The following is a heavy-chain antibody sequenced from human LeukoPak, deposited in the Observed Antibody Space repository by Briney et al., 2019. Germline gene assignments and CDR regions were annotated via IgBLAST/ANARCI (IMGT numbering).Heavy chain of an antibody. V-gene: IGHV4-59*01. CDR1: GGSISDYY. Sequence: PSETLSLTCSVSGGSISDYYWSWIRQPPGKGLEWIGYIYYSGTTNYNPSLKTRVTISVDTSKNQFSLKLNSVTAADTAVYYCARVGDGNFDYWGQGTLVTVSS. CDR3: ARVGDGNFDY. CDR2: IYYSGTT. J-gene: IGHJ4*02.